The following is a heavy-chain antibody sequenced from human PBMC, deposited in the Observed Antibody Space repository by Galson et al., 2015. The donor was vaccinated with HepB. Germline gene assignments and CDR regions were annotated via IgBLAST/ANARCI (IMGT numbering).Heavy chain of an antibody. D-gene: IGHD6-13*01. CDR1: GFTFSSYG. V-gene: IGHV3-33*01. Sequence: SLRLSCAASGFTFSSYGMHWVRQAPGKGLEWVAVIWYDGSNKYYADSVKGRFTISRDNSKNTLYLQMNSLRAEDTAVYYCARDTTQAAAGTFDYWGQGTLVTVSS. J-gene: IGHJ4*02. CDR2: IWYDGSNK. CDR3: ARDTTQAAAGTFDY.